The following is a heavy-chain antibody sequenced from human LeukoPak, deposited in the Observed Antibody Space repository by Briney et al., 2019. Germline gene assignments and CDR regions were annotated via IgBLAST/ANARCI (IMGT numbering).Heavy chain of an antibody. V-gene: IGHV1-18*01. CDR2: ISASNGNT. D-gene: IGHD2-2*01. Sequence: ASVKVSCKASGYTFTSYGISWVRQAPGQGLEWMGWISASNGNTNYAQKLQGRVTMTTDKSTSTAYMELRSLRSDDTAVYYCARDSPDIVVVPAARGGEFYYGMDVWGQGTTVTVSS. CDR3: ARDSPDIVVVPAARGGEFYYGMDV. CDR1: GYTFTSYG. J-gene: IGHJ6*02.